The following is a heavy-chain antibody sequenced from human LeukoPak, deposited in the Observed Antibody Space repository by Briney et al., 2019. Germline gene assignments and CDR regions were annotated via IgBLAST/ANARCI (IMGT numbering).Heavy chain of an antibody. J-gene: IGHJ4*02. CDR3: ARGGGSGYSSPYFDY. Sequence: SETLSLTCAVYGGSFSGYYWSWIRQPPGKGLEWIGEINHSGSTNYNPSLKSRVTISVDTSKNQFSLKLSSVTAAGTAVYYCARGGGSGYSSPYFDYWGQGTLVTVSS. V-gene: IGHV4-34*01. CDR2: INHSGST. D-gene: IGHD3-3*01. CDR1: GGSFSGYY.